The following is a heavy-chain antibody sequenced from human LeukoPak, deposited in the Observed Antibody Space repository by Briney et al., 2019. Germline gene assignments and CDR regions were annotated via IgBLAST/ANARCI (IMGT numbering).Heavy chain of an antibody. CDR2: ISSSSSYI. J-gene: IGHJ6*02. CDR3: AKPYCGGDCYHGLDV. V-gene: IGHV3-21*04. Sequence: GGSLRLSCAASGFTFSSYSMNWVRQAPGKGLEWVSSISSSSSYIHYADSVKGRFTISRDNAKNSLYLQMNSLRAEDTAVYYCAKPYCGGDCYHGLDVWGQGTTVTVSS. CDR1: GFTFSSYS. D-gene: IGHD2-21*02.